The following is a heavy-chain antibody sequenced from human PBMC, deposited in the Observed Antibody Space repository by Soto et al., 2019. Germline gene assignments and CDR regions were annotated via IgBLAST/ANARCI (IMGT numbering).Heavy chain of an antibody. Sequence: QVQLQESGPGLVKPSQTLSLTCTVSGGSISSGGYYWSWIRQHPGKGLEWIGYIYYSGSTYHNPSLKSRVTISVDTSKNQFSLKLSSVTAAYTAVYYCARELASALAGTSFDYWGQGTLVTVSS. CDR3: ARELASALAGTSFDY. D-gene: IGHD6-19*01. V-gene: IGHV4-31*03. CDR2: IYYSGST. CDR1: GGSISSGGYY. J-gene: IGHJ4*02.